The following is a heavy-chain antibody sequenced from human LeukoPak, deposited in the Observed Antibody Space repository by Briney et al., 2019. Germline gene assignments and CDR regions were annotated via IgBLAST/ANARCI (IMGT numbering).Heavy chain of an antibody. CDR3: ARVRYCSSTSCVLFDY. J-gene: IGHJ4*02. CDR2: INPNSGGT. V-gene: IGHV1-2*02. Sequence: ASVKVSCKGSGYTFSGYYMHWVRQAPGQGLEWMGWINPNSGGTNYAQKFQGRVTMTRDTSISTAYMELSRLRSDDTAVYYCARVRYCSSTSCVLFDYWGQGTLVTVPS. D-gene: IGHD2-2*01. CDR1: GYTFSGYY.